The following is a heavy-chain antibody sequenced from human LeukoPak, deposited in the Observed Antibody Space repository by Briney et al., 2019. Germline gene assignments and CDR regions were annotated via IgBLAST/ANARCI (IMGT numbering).Heavy chain of an antibody. CDR3: AKGGSSGYYYTKPRDC. Sequence: GGSLRLSCAASGFTFSSYAMSWVRQAPGEGLEWVSAISYSGGSTYYADSVKGRFTISRDNSKNTLYLQMNSLRAEDTAVYYCAKGGSSGYYYTKPRDCWGQGALVTVSS. CDR2: ISYSGGST. J-gene: IGHJ4*02. CDR1: GFTFSSYA. V-gene: IGHV3-23*01. D-gene: IGHD3-22*01.